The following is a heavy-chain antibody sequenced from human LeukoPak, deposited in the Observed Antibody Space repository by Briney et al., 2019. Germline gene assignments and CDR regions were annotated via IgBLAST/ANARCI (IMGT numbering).Heavy chain of an antibody. D-gene: IGHD3-22*01. V-gene: IGHV3-21*01. CDR2: ISSSSSYI. CDR1: GFTFSSYT. CDR3: ARDYYDSSGYVDY. Sequence: GASVKVSCAASGFTFSSYTMSWVRQAPGKGLEWDSSISSSSSYIYYADSVKGRFTISRDNAKNSLYLQMNSLRAEDTAVYYCARDYYDSSGYVDYWGQGTLVTVSS. J-gene: IGHJ4*02.